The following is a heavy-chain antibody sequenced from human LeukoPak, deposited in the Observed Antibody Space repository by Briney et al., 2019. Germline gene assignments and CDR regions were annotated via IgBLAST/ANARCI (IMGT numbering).Heavy chain of an antibody. V-gene: IGHV3-48*02. D-gene: IGHD1-26*01. CDR1: GFTLTTYS. Sequence: GSLRLSCAASGFTLTTYSMNWVRQAPGKGLEWVSYISGSSTTIYYADSVKGRFTISRDNAKNSLYLQMISLRDEDTAVYYCARSAGSGSHPFDYWGQGTLVTVSS. CDR2: ISGSSTTI. CDR3: ARSAGSGSHPFDY. J-gene: IGHJ4*02.